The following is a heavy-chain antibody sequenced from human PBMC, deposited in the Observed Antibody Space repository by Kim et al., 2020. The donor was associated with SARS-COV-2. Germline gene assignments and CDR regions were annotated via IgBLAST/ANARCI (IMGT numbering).Heavy chain of an antibody. J-gene: IGHJ4*02. V-gene: IGHV4-31*02. CDR3: ARGIGCGGDCYPGDFDY. Sequence: LKSRVTISVDTSKNQFSLKLSSVTAADTAVYYCARGIGCGGDCYPGDFDYWGQGTLVTVSS. D-gene: IGHD2-21*02.